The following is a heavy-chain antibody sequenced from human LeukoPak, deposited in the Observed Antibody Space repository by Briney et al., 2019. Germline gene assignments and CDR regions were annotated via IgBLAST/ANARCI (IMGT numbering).Heavy chain of an antibody. D-gene: IGHD6-19*01. CDR1: GFTFSSYS. Sequence: GGSLRLSCAASGFTFSSYSMNWVRQAPGKGLEWVSSISSSSSYIYYADSVKGRFTISRDNAKNSLYLQMNSLRAEDTAVYYCARRAVAGGNYFDYWGQGTLATVSS. V-gene: IGHV3-21*01. CDR2: ISSSSSYI. CDR3: ARRAVAGGNYFDY. J-gene: IGHJ4*02.